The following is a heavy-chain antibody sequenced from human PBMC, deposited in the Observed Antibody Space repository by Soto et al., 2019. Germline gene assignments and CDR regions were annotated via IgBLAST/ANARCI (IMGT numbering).Heavy chain of an antibody. CDR2: INAGNGNT. J-gene: IGHJ2*01. V-gene: IGHV1-3*01. CDR1: GGTFTSYA. CDR3: ARGGSLYWYFDL. D-gene: IGHD1-26*01. Sequence: ASVKVSCKASGGTFTSYAMHWVRQAPGQRLEWMGWINAGNGNTKYSQKFQGRVTITRDTSASTAYMELSSLRSEDTAVYYCARGGSLYWYFDLWGRGTLVTVPQ.